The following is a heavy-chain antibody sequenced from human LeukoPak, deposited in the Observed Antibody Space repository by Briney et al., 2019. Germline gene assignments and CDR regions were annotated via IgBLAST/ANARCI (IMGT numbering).Heavy chain of an antibody. V-gene: IGHV1-69*05. D-gene: IGHD3-16*02. J-gene: IGHJ1*01. CDR1: GGTFSSYA. CDR2: IIPIFGTA. CDR3: ARGPFISVISTGYLQH. Sequence: ASVKVSCKASGGTFSSYAISWVRQAPGQGLEWMGGIIPIFGTANCAQKFQGRVTITTDESTSTAYMELSSLRSEDTAVYYCARGPFISVISTGYLQHWGQGTLVTVSS.